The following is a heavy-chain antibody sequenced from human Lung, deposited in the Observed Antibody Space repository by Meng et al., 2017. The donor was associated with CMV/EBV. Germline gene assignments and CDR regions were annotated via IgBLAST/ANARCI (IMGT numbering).Heavy chain of an antibody. CDR2: ISAYNGNT. D-gene: IGHD6-13*01. CDR1: GYTVTSYG. V-gene: IGHV1-18*01. CDR3: ARAPSPQQLVFDY. J-gene: IGHJ4*02. Sequence: VQLVQPGAKMKRPGSSGKATCKATGYTVTSYGISCVRQAPGQGLEWMGWISAYNGNTNYAQKLQGRVTMTTDTSTSTAYMELRSLRSDDTAVYYCARAPSPQQLVFDYWGQGTLVTVSS.